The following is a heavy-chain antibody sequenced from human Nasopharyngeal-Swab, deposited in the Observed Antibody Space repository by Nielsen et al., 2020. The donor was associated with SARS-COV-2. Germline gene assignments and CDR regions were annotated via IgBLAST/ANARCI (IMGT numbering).Heavy chain of an antibody. D-gene: IGHD5-18*01. CDR2: ISSSSSTK. CDR3: ARGGYSYGLYYYYYYMDV. J-gene: IGHJ6*03. CDR1: GFTFSSYA. V-gene: IGHV3-48*01. Sequence: GGSLRLSCAASGFTFSSYAMSWVRQAAGKGLEWVSYISSSSSTKYYADSVKGRFTISRDNSKNTLYLQMNSLRAEDTAVYYCARGGYSYGLYYYYYYMDVWGKGTTVTVSS.